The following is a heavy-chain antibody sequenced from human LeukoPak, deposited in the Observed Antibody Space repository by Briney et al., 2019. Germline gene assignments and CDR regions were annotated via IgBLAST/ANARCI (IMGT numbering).Heavy chain of an antibody. CDR2: IIPILGIA. D-gene: IGHD6-19*01. CDR1: GGTFSSYA. Sequence: SVKVSCKASGGTFSSYAISWVRQAPGQGLEWMGRIIPILGIANYAQKFQGRVTITADKSTSTAYMELSSLRSEDTAVYYCARDQYSSGWYRAPFDYWGQGTLVTVSS. J-gene: IGHJ4*02. CDR3: ARDQYSSGWYRAPFDY. V-gene: IGHV1-69*04.